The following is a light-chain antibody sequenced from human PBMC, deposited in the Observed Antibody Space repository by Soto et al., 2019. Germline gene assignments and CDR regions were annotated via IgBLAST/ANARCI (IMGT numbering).Light chain of an antibody. V-gene: IGLV1-47*01. CDR2: RNN. CDR3: AAWDDSLSVV. Sequence: QSVLTQPRSASGTPGQRVTISSSGSSSNIGSNYVYWYQQLPGTAPKLLIYRNNQRPSGVPDRFSGSKSGTSASLAISGLRSEYEADYYCAAWDDSLSVVFGGGTKLTVL. CDR1: SSNIGSNY. J-gene: IGLJ2*01.